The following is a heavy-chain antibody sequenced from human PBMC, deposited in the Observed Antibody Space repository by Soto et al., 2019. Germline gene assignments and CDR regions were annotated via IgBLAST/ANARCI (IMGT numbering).Heavy chain of an antibody. D-gene: IGHD1-1*01. Sequence: QITLKESGPTRVTPTQTLTLTCTFSGFSLSTSGVGVGWIRQPPGKALERLALIYWDDDKRYSPSLKSRPTITKDTSKNLVGLTLANVDPVDTATYYCAHRAGLQGNWNGGSFDFWGQGALVTVSS. CDR1: GFSLSTSGVG. CDR3: AHRAGLQGNWNGGSFDF. V-gene: IGHV2-5*02. J-gene: IGHJ4*02. CDR2: IYWDDDK.